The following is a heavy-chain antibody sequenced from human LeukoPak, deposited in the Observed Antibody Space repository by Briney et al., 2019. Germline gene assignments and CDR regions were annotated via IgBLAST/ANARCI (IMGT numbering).Heavy chain of an antibody. CDR2: INPNSGNT. J-gene: IGHJ5*02. CDR3: ARAMGRTGTTFWFDP. V-gene: IGHV1-8*01. Sequence: ASVKVSCKASGYTLTSYDINWVRQATGQGLEWMGWINPNSGNTGYAQKFQGRVTMTRNTSISTAYMELSSLRSEDTAVYYCARAMGRTGTTFWFDPWGQGTLVTVSS. D-gene: IGHD1-1*01. CDR1: GYTLTSYD.